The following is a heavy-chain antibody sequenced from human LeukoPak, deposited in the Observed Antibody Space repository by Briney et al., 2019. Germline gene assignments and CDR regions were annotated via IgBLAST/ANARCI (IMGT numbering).Heavy chain of an antibody. CDR3: AILGGDCSSTSCWGSWSDP. J-gene: IGHJ5*02. D-gene: IGHD2-2*01. CDR1: GFTFSSYS. CDR2: ISSSSSYI. V-gene: IGHV3-21*01. Sequence: GGSLRLSCAASGFTFSSYSMNWVRQAPGKGLEWVSSISSSSSYIYYADSVKGRFTISRDNAKNSLYLQMNSLRAEDTAVYYCAILGGDCSSTSCWGSWSDPWGQGTLVTVSS.